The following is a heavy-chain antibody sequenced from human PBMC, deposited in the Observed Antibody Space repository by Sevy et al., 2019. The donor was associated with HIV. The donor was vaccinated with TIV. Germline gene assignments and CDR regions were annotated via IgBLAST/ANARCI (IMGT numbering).Heavy chain of an antibody. V-gene: IGHV1-8*01. Sequence: ASVKVSCKASGYTFSSYDINWVRQATGQGLEWMGWMNPNSGNIDYAQKFQGRVTMTRDTSISTVYMELSSLRSEDTAVYYCARAGGLVDQGFDFWGQEPWSPSPQ. D-gene: IGHD1-26*01. CDR2: MNPNSGNI. J-gene: IGHJ4*01. CDR1: GYTFSSYD. CDR3: ARAGGLVDQGFDF.